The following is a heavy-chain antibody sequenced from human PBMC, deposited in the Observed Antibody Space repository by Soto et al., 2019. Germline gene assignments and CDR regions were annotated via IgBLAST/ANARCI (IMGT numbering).Heavy chain of an antibody. CDR1: GGTFSSYA. V-gene: IGHV1-69*05. Sequence: SVKVSCKASGGTFSSYAISWVRQAPGQGLEWMGGIIPIFGTANYAQKLQGRVTMTTDTSTSTAYMELRSLRSDDTAVYYCARDDRDDYIGNFGYWGQGILVTV. J-gene: IGHJ4*02. CDR3: ARDDRDDYIGNFGY. D-gene: IGHD4-4*01. CDR2: IIPIFGTA.